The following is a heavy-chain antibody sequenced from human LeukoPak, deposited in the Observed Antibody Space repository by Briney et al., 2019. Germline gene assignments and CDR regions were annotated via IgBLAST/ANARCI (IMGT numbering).Heavy chain of an antibody. D-gene: IGHD5-18*01. CDR3: AKSHVDTAMVTGDY. CDR1: GFTFSSYA. J-gene: IGHJ4*02. V-gene: IGHV3-23*01. CDR2: ISGSGTGT. Sequence: GESLRLSCAASGFTFSSYAMTWVRQAPGKGLEWVSGISGSGTGTYYADSVKGRFTISRDNSKNTLYLQMNSLRAEDTAVYYCAKSHVDTAMVTGDYWGQGTLVTVSS.